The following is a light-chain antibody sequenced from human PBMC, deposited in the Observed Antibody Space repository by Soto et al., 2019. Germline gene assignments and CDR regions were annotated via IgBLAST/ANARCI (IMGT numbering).Light chain of an antibody. CDR2: WAS. Sequence: DIVMTQSPDSLAVSLGERATINCKSSQSVLFSSNNKNYLAWYQQKPGQPPKLLISWASTRESGVPDRFSGSGSETDFTLTISSLQAEDVAVYHCQQYYSTPSPTFGGGTKAEIK. V-gene: IGKV4-1*01. CDR3: QQYYSTPSPT. J-gene: IGKJ4*01. CDR1: QSVLFSSNNKNY.